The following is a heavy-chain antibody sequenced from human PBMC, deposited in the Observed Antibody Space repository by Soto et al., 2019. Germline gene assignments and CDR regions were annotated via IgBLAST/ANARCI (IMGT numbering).Heavy chain of an antibody. CDR3: ARVVAGAGRYSSGPWDGMDV. V-gene: IGHV3-48*02. CDR1: GFTFSSYS. CDR2: ISSSSSTI. D-gene: IGHD6-19*01. Sequence: GGSLRLSCAASGFTFSSYSMNWVRQAPGKGLEGVSYISSSSSTIYYADFVKGRFTISRDNAKNSLYLQMNSLRDEDTAVYYCARVVAGAGRYSSGPWDGMDVWGQGTTVTVSS. J-gene: IGHJ6*02.